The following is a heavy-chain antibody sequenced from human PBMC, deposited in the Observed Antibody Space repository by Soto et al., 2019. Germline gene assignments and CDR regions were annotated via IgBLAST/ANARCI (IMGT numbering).Heavy chain of an antibody. V-gene: IGHV3-11*04. CDR2: ISSSSSTI. Sequence: GGSLRLSCAASGFTFSDYYMSWIRQAPGKGLEWVSYISSSSSTIYYADSVKGRFTIPRDNAKNSLYLQMNSLRDEDTAVYYCARGDYYDTSGYLALFDYWGQGTLVTVSS. D-gene: IGHD3-22*01. J-gene: IGHJ4*02. CDR1: GFTFSDYY. CDR3: ARGDYYDTSGYLALFDY.